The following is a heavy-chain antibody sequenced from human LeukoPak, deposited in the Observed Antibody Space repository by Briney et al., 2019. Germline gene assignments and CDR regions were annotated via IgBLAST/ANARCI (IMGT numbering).Heavy chain of an antibody. D-gene: IGHD1-26*01. Sequence: SETLSLTCTVSGGSISSYYWSWIRQPPGKGLEWIGYIYYSGSTNYNSSLKSRVTISVDTSKNQFSLKLSSVTAADTAVYYCARHHSLVGQKDYYGMDVWGQGTTVTVSS. J-gene: IGHJ6*02. CDR2: IYYSGST. CDR1: GGSISSYY. CDR3: ARHHSLVGQKDYYGMDV. V-gene: IGHV4-59*08.